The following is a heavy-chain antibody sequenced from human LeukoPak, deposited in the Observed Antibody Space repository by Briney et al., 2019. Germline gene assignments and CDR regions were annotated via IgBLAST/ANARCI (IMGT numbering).Heavy chain of an antibody. CDR3: ARLRFLEWLPPYDAFDI. CDR1: GYSFTSYW. D-gene: IGHD3-3*01. CDR2: IYPGDSDT. J-gene: IGHJ3*02. V-gene: IGHV5-51*01. Sequence: GESLKISCKGSGYSFTSYWIGWVRQMPGKGLEWMGIIYPGDSDTRYSPSFQGQVTISADKSISTAYLQWSSLKASDTAMYYCARLRFLEWLPPYDAFDIWGQGTMVTVSS.